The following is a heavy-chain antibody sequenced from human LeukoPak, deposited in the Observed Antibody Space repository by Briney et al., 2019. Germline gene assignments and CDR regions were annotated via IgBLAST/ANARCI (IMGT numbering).Heavy chain of an antibody. CDR1: GITFSSYS. Sequence: AGGSLRLSCAASGITFSSYSMNWVRQAPGKGLEWVSYISSSSSTIYYADSVKGRFTISRDNAKNSLYLQMNSLRAEDTAVYYCAGRLSGGGYWGQGTLVTVSS. CDR3: AGRLSGGGY. V-gene: IGHV3-48*01. J-gene: IGHJ4*02. CDR2: ISSSSSTI. D-gene: IGHD6-19*01.